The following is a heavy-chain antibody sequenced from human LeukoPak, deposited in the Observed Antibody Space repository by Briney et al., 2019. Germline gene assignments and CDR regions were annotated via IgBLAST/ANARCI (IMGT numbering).Heavy chain of an antibody. CDR1: RFTFSIYA. Sequence: GRSLRLSCAASRFTFSIYAMHWVRQAPGKGLEWVANIKQDGSEKYYVDSVKGRFTISRDNAKNSLYLQMNSLRAEDTAVYYCARDLHYYDSSSYYGGHDEIDTNAFDIWGQGTMVTVSS. CDR3: ARDLHYYDSSSYYGGHDEIDTNAFDI. J-gene: IGHJ3*02. D-gene: IGHD3-22*01. V-gene: IGHV3-7*01. CDR2: IKQDGSEK.